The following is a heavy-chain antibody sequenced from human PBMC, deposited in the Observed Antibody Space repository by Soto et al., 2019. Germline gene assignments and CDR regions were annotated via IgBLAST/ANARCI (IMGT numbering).Heavy chain of an antibody. D-gene: IGHD2-15*01. CDR2: IYYSGST. CDR1: GGSISSGGYY. CDR3: ARDLGYCSGGSCYPRLFFAP. J-gene: IGHJ5*02. Sequence: SETLSLTCTVSGGSISSGGYYWSWIRQHPGKGLEWIGYIYYSGSTYYNPSLKSRVTISVDTSKNQFSLKLSSVTAADTAVYYCARDLGYCSGGSCYPRLFFAPCGQGTLVPGSS. V-gene: IGHV4-31*03.